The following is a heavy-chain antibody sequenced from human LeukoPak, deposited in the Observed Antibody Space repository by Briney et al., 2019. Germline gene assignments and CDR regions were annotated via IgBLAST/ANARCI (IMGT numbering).Heavy chain of an antibody. CDR2: ISGSGGST. CDR1: GFTFSSYA. J-gene: IGHJ5*02. V-gene: IGHV3-23*01. Sequence: GGSLRLSCAPSGFTFSSYAMSWVREAPGEGLEWVSAISGSGGSTYYADSVKGRFTISRDNSENTLYLQMNSLRAEDTAVYYCAKDLRASTSCPSSWGQGTLVTVSS. D-gene: IGHD2-2*01. CDR3: AKDLRASTSCPSS.